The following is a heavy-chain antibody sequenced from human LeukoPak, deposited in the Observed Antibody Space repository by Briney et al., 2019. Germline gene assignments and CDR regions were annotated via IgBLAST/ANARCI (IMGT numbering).Heavy chain of an antibody. CDR2: INPNSGGT. CDR1: GYTFTGYY. V-gene: IGHV1-2*06. Sequence: ASVKVSCKASGYTFTGYYMNWVRQAPGQGLEWMGRINPNSGGTNYAQKFQGRVTMTRDTSISTAYMELSRLRSDDTAVYYCARSGYCSGGSCYPTPLYYYYGMDVWGQGTTVTVSS. J-gene: IGHJ6*02. D-gene: IGHD2-15*01. CDR3: ARSGYCSGGSCYPTPLYYYYGMDV.